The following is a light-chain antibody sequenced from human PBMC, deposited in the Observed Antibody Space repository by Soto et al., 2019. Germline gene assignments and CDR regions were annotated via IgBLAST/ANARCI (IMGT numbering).Light chain of an antibody. CDR3: QQYGSSPAA. CDR1: QSVSSSY. Sequence: EIVLTQSPGTLSLSPGERATLSCRASQSVSSSYLAWYQQKPGQAPRLLIYGASSRATGIPDRFSGSGSGTDVTLTMSRLEPEDFAVYYCQQYGSSPAAFGQGTKVEIK. J-gene: IGKJ1*01. V-gene: IGKV3-20*01. CDR2: GAS.